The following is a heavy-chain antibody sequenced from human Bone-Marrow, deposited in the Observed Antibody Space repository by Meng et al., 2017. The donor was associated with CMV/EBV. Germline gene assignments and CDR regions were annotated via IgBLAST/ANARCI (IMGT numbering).Heavy chain of an antibody. J-gene: IGHJ4*02. Sequence: GESLKISCAASGFTFDDYGMSWVRQAPGKGLEWVSGINWNGGSTGYADSVKGRFTISRDNSKNTLYLQMNSLRAEDTAVYYCAKDLQYYYDSSGTQDFDYWGQGTLVTVSS. V-gene: IGHV3-20*04. D-gene: IGHD3-22*01. CDR3: AKDLQYYYDSSGTQDFDY. CDR2: INWNGGST. CDR1: GFTFDDYG.